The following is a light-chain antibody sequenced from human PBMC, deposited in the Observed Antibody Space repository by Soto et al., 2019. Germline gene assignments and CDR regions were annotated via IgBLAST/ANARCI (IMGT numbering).Light chain of an antibody. J-gene: IGKJ5*01. CDR2: GAS. CDR1: QSVGIK. V-gene: IGKV3-15*01. Sequence: EIVMTQSPATLSVSPGERATLSCRASQSVGIKLAWYQQKPGQAPRTLIHGASTRASGISARFSGSGSGTEFTLTITNLQSEDFAIYYCQQYHNWPPLTFGQGTRLDIK. CDR3: QQYHNWPPLT.